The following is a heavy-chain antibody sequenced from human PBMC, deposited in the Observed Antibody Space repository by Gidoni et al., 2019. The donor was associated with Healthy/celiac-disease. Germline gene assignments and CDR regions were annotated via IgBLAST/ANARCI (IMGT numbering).Heavy chain of an antibody. V-gene: IGHV3-33*01. Sequence: QVQLVESGGGVVQPGRSLRLSCAAYGFTFSSYGMHWVRQAPGKGLEWVAVIWYDGSNKYYADSVKGRFTISRDNSKNTLYLQMNSLRAEDTAVYYCARDSYGGPPGGVDYWGQGTLVTVSS. D-gene: IGHD4-17*01. CDR2: IWYDGSNK. CDR3: ARDSYGGPPGGVDY. CDR1: GFTFSSYG. J-gene: IGHJ4*02.